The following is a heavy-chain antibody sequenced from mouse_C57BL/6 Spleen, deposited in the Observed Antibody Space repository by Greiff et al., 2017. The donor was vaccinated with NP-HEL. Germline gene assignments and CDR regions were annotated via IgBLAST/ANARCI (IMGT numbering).Heavy chain of an antibody. Sequence: VQLQQPGAELVMPGASVKLSCKASGYTFTSYWMHWVKQRPGQGLEWIGEIDPSDSYTNYNQKFKGKSTLTVDKSSSTAYMQLSSLTSEDSAVYYCARRGYDGGKGDYWGQGTTLTVSS. CDR2: IDPSDSYT. J-gene: IGHJ2*01. CDR1: GYTFTSYW. D-gene: IGHD2-2*01. CDR3: ARRGYDGGKGDY. V-gene: IGHV1-69*01.